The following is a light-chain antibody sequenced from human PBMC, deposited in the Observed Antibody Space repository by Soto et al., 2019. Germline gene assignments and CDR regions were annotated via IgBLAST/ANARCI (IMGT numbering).Light chain of an antibody. CDR3: LQHNTYPWT. Sequence: DIQMTQSPSSLSASVGDRVIITCRASQGIGDDLGWYQQKPGKAPKRLIYAASSSQSGVPSRFSGSGSGTDFTLTISSLQPDDFASYYCLQHNTYPWTFGPGTKVEVK. V-gene: IGKV1-17*01. CDR1: QGIGDD. J-gene: IGKJ1*01. CDR2: AAS.